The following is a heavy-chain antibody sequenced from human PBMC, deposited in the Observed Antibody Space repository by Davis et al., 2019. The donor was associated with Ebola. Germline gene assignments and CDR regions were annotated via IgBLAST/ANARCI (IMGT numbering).Heavy chain of an antibody. Sequence: GESLKISCAASGFTFSTFWMTWVRQAPGKGLEWVANIKQDGSEKYYVDSVKGRFTISRDNAKNSLYLQMNSLRAEDTAVYYCARWGNDCSSTSCYLAEYFQHWGQGTLVTVSS. CDR2: IKQDGSEK. CDR3: ARWGNDCSSTSCYLAEYFQH. J-gene: IGHJ1*01. V-gene: IGHV3-7*01. D-gene: IGHD2-2*01. CDR1: GFTFSTFW.